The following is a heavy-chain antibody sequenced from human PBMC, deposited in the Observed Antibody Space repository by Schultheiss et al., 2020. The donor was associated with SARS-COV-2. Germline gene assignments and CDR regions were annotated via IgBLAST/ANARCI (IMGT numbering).Heavy chain of an antibody. V-gene: IGHV3-23*01. Sequence: GGSLRLSCEASGFTFSNYALSWVRQAPNNGLEWVSVISGSGDSTYYSDAVKGRFTISRDNSMSTLYLQMNSLTAEDTAVYFCAKDQLRYCSSTSCPPGDWGQGTLVTVSS. J-gene: IGHJ4*02. D-gene: IGHD2-2*01. CDR2: ISGSGDST. CDR3: AKDQLRYCSSTSCPPGD. CDR1: GFTFSNYA.